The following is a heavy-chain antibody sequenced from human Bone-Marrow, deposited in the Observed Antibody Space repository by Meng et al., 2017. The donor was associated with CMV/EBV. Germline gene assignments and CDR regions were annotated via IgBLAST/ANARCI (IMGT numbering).Heavy chain of an antibody. V-gene: IGHV1-18*04. Sequence: QVQLVQSWAEVKKPGASVKVSGKASGYTFSGYYIHWVRQAPGQGLEWMGWISAYNGNTNYAQKLQGRVTMTTDTSTSTAYMELRSLRSDDTAVYYCARGKVGELLYDYWGQGTLVTVSS. CDR2: ISAYNGNT. CDR1: GYTFSGYY. D-gene: IGHD1-26*01. CDR3: ARGKVGELLYDY. J-gene: IGHJ4*02.